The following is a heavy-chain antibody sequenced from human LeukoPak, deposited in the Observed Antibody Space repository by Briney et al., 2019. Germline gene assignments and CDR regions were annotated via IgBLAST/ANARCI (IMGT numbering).Heavy chain of an antibody. CDR2: IKSKTDGGTT. Sequence: GGTLRLSCAASGFTFTTSGLSWVRQAPGKGLEWVGRIKSKTDGGTTDYAAPVKGRFTISRDDSKNTLYLQMNSLKTEDTAVYYCGRVDYYYYYMDVWGKGTTVTVSS. D-gene: IGHD1-26*01. V-gene: IGHV3-15*01. J-gene: IGHJ6*03. CDR1: GFTFTTSG. CDR3: GRVDYYYYYMDV.